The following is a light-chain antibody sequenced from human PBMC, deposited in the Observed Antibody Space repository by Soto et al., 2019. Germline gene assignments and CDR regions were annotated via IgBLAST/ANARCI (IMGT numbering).Light chain of an antibody. CDR1: SSNIGNNY. V-gene: IGLV1-51*02. Sequence: QSVLTQPPSVSAAPGQKVTISCSGSSSNIGNNYVSWYQQLPGTAPKLLIYENNKRPSGIPDRFSGSKSGTSATLGITGLQTGDEADYYCGTWDRILSAGSYVFGTGTKVTVL. CDR2: ENN. CDR3: GTWDRILSAGSYV. J-gene: IGLJ1*01.